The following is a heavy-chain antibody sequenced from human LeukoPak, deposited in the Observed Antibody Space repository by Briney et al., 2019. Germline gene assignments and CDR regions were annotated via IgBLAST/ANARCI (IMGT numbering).Heavy chain of an antibody. CDR3: ARRLVRGLIYYFDY. V-gene: IGHV4-4*07. D-gene: IGHD3-10*01. J-gene: IGHJ4*02. Sequence: SETLSLTCTVSGGSISSYYWSWIRQPAGKGLEWIGRIYTSGSTNYNPSLKSRVTMSVDTSKNQFSLKLSSVTAADTAVYYCARRLVRGLIYYFDYWGQGTLVTVSS. CDR2: IYTSGST. CDR1: GGSISSYY.